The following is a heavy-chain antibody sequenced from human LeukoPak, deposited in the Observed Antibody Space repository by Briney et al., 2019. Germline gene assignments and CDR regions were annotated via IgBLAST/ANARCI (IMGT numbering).Heavy chain of an antibody. CDR3: ARETPSTCYFEY. J-gene: IGHJ4*02. Sequence: ASVKVSCKASGYTFTSYYMHWVRQAPGQGLEWMGIINPSGGSTSYTQKFQGRVTMTRDTSTSTVYMELGSLSSEDTAVYYCARETPSTCYFEYWGQGTLVTVSS. CDR1: GYTFTSYY. CDR2: INPSGGST. D-gene: IGHD2-2*01. V-gene: IGHV1-46*01.